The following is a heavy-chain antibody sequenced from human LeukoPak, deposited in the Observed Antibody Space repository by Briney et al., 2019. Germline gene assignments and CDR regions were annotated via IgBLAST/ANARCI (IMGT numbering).Heavy chain of an antibody. V-gene: IGHV4-39*07. CDR1: GASISSSNYY. D-gene: IGHD6-13*01. CDR3: ARDRGIASTGDTLDY. J-gene: IGHJ4*02. Sequence: PSETLSLTCAVSGASISSSNYYWGWVRQSPGKGLEWIGNIYSSGNTYYNASLKSRVTMYIDTSKNQFSLKLSSVTAADTAVYYCARDRGIASTGDTLDYWGPGTLVTVSS. CDR2: IYSSGNT.